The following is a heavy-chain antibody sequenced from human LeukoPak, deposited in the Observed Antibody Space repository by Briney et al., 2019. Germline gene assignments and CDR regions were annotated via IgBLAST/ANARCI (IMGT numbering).Heavy chain of an antibody. CDR2: MSSDSRHI. CDR1: GFTFSDYS. V-gene: IGHV3-21*01. D-gene: IGHD2-2*01. J-gene: IGHJ4*02. CDR3: ARLYCGTTRCYASDY. Sequence: PGGSLRLSCAASGFTFSDYSMNWVRQAPGKGLEWVSSMSSDSRHIYYADSVKGRFTISRDNAKNSLYLQMNSLRAEDTAVYYCARLYCGTTRCYASDYWGQGTLVTVSS.